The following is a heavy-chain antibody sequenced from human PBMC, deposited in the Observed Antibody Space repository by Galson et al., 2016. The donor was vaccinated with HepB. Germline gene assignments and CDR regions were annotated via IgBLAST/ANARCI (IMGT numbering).Heavy chain of an antibody. CDR3: ARDSRFGFSYYYFYGMDV. V-gene: IGHV3-33*01. CDR2: IWYDGSNK. D-gene: IGHD3-10*01. CDR1: GFTFSTYG. Sequence: SLRLSCAVSGFTFSTYGMHWVRQAPGKGLEWVAVIWYDGSNKYYADSVKGRFTISRDNSKNTLYLQMNSLRAEDTAVYYCARDSRFGFSYYYFYGMDVWGQGTTVTVSS. J-gene: IGHJ6*02.